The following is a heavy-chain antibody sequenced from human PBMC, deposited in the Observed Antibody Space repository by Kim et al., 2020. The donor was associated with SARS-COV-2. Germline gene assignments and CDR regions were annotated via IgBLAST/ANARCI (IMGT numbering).Heavy chain of an antibody. V-gene: IGHV4-59*13. CDR1: GGSISSYY. CDR2: IYYSGST. D-gene: IGHD3-22*01. J-gene: IGHJ2*01. CDR3: ARGPLDTMIVVVTPGGWYFDL. Sequence: SETLSLTCTVSGGSISSYYWSWIRQPPGKGLEWIGYIYYSGSTNYNPSLKSRVTISVDTSKNQFSLKLSSVTAADTAVYYCARGPLDTMIVVVTPGGWYFDLWGRGTLVTVSS.